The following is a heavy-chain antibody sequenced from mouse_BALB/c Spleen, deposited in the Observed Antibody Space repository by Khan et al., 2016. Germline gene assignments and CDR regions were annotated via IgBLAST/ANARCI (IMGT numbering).Heavy chain of an antibody. CDR2: INTNTGEP. J-gene: IGHJ3*01. V-gene: IGHV9-3*02. Sequence: QIQLVQSGPELKKPGETVKISCKASGYTFTNYGMNWVKQAPGKGLKWMGWINTNTGEPTYAEEFKGRFAFSLETSASTAYLQINTLKHEDTATYFCTKDYYGGNWFAFWGAGTLVTVS. CDR3: TKDYYGGNWFAF. CDR1: GYTFTNYG. D-gene: IGHD1-1*01.